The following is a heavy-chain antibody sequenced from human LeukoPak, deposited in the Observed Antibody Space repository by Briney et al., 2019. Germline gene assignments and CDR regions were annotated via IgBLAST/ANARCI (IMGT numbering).Heavy chain of an antibody. D-gene: IGHD6-19*01. Sequence: PSETLSLTCTVSGGSISSYYWSWIRQPPGKGLEWIGEINHSGSTNYNPSLKSRVTISVDTSKNQFSLKLSSVTAADTAVYYCARYHSSGWYGVDYWGQGTLVTVSS. J-gene: IGHJ4*02. CDR2: INHSGST. CDR3: ARYHSSGWYGVDY. CDR1: GGSISSYY. V-gene: IGHV4-34*01.